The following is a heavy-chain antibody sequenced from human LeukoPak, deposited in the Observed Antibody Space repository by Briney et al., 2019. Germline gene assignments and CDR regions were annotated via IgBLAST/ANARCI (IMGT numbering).Heavy chain of an antibody. D-gene: IGHD1-26*01. Sequence: GGSLRLSCAASGFTFSSYAMHWVRQAPGKGLEWVAVISYDGSNKYYADSVKGRFTISRDDSKNTVYLHMGSLRVEDTAKYFCAKDATSGNSMWDRFDCWGQGTLVTVST. CDR3: AKDATSGNSMWDRFDC. J-gene: IGHJ4*02. CDR2: ISYDGSNK. CDR1: GFTFSSYA. V-gene: IGHV3-30*07.